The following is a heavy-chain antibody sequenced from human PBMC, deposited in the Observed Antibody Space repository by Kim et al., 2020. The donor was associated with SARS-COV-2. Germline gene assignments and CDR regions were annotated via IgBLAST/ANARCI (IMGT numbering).Heavy chain of an antibody. CDR1: GFTFSDYY. V-gene: IGHV3-11*01. J-gene: IGHJ4*02. CDR2: ISSSGTTR. Sequence: GGSLRLSCAASGFTFSDYYMNWIRQAPGKGLEWVAYISSSGTTRYYADSVKGRFTISRDNGKNSVYLQMNSLRAEDTAMYYCARDLHSSGGKFSQFDYWGQGTLATVSS. CDR3: ARDLHSSGGKFSQFDY. D-gene: IGHD6-19*01.